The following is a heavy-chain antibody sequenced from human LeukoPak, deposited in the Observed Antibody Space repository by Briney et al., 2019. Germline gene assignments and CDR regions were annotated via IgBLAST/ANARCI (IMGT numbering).Heavy chain of an antibody. CDR2: ISSSGNTI. CDR3: AGGPHFYYYMDV. Sequence: GGSLRLSCAASGFTFSSYDMNWVRQAPGKGLEWVSYISSSGNTINYADSVKGRFTISRDNAKNSLYLQMNGLRAEDTAVYYCAGGPHFYYYMDVWGKGTTVTVSS. J-gene: IGHJ6*03. V-gene: IGHV3-48*03. CDR1: GFTFSSYD.